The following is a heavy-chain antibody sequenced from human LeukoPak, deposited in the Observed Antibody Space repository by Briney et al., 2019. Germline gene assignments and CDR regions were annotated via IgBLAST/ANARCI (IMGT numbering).Heavy chain of an antibody. D-gene: IGHD3-3*01. Sequence: ASVKVSCKASGYTFTSYYMHWVRQAPGQGLEWMGIINPSGGSTSYAQKFQGRVTMTRDTSISTAYMELSRLRSDDTAVYFCARSLFRFLEWSYRSYYYYYMDVWGKGTTVTVSS. CDR1: GYTFTSYY. CDR3: ARSLFRFLEWSYRSYYYYYMDV. J-gene: IGHJ6*03. V-gene: IGHV1-46*01. CDR2: INPSGGST.